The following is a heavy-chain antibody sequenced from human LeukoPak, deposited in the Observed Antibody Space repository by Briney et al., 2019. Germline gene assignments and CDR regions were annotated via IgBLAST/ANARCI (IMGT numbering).Heavy chain of an antibody. CDR3: ASGTYSPDY. V-gene: IGHV4-59*08. D-gene: IGHD3-10*01. J-gene: IGHJ4*02. CDR2: IYYSGST. CDR1: GGSFSSYY. Sequence: SETLCLTCTVSGGSFSSYYWSWVRQPPGKGLEWVGYIYYSGSTNYNTSLKRRVTISVDTSKNQFSLKLSPVTAADSAVYYWASGTYSPDYWGQGTLVTVSS.